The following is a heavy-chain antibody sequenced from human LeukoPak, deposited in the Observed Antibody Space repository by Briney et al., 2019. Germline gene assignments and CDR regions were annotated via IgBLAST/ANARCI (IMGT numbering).Heavy chain of an antibody. J-gene: IGHJ4*02. CDR3: ARDGLYSYGYSYFDY. CDR2: IHASGTS. Sequence: PSETLSLTCTVSGVSTTSYHWSWMRQPAGKGLEWIGRIHASGTSNYNPSLKSRVTMSVDTSKNQFSLKLTSVTAADTAVYYCARDGLYSYGYSYFDYWGQGTLVTVSS. D-gene: IGHD5-18*01. V-gene: IGHV4-4*07. CDR1: GVSTTSYH.